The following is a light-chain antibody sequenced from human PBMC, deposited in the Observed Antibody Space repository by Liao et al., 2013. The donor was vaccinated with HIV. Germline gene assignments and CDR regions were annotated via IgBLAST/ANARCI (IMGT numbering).Light chain of an antibody. CDR1: NIRSKN. J-gene: IGLJ1*01. V-gene: IGLV3-1*01. Sequence: SYELTQPPSVSVAPGETARFSCGGDNIRSKNVHWYRQKPGQSPVLVIYQDSKRPSGIPERFSGSNSGNTATLTISGTQAMDEADYYCQAWDSSTEVFGTGTKVTVL. CDR3: QAWDSSTEV. CDR2: QDS.